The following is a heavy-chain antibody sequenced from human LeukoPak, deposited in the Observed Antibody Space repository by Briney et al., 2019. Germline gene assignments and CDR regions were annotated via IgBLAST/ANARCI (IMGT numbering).Heavy chain of an antibody. V-gene: IGHV3-48*03. CDR3: ARDGPAYYDSSGYSDY. CDR1: GFTFSNYE. D-gene: IGHD3-22*01. CDR2: ISTSGSTI. Sequence: PGGSLRLSCAASGFTFSNYEMNWVRQAPGKGLEWVSNISTSGSTIYYADSVKGRFTISRDNAKNSLYLQMNSLRAEDTAVYYCARDGPAYYDSSGYSDYWGRGILVTVSS. J-gene: IGHJ4*02.